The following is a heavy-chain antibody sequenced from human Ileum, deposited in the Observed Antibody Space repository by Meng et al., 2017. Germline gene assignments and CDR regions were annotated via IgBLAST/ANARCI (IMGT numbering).Heavy chain of an antibody. CDR3: ARHGGYYQDF. D-gene: IGHD4/OR15-4a*01. J-gene: IGHJ4*02. CDR1: GASVSANSY. Sequence: VPLQESGPGLVKPSETLSLTCSVSGASVSANSYWSWVRQPPGKGLAWIGQIDQSGNSYYSPSLKSRVTMSIDKSKNQFSLRLTSVTAADTAVYYCARHGGYYQDFWGQGTLVTVFS. V-gene: IGHV4-4*02. CDR2: IDQSGNS.